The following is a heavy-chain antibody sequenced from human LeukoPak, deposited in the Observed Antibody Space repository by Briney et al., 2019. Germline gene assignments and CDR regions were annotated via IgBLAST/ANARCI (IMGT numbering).Heavy chain of an antibody. D-gene: IGHD6-6*01. CDR1: GVSISSYY. Sequence: PSETLSLTCTVSGVSISSYYWSWIRQPPRKGLEWIGYIYYSGSTNYNPSLKSRVTISVDTSKNQFFLKLSSVTAADTAVYYCARSSSIAAPIDYWGQGTLVTVSS. V-gene: IGHV4-59*01. CDR3: ARSSSIAAPIDY. CDR2: IYYSGST. J-gene: IGHJ4*02.